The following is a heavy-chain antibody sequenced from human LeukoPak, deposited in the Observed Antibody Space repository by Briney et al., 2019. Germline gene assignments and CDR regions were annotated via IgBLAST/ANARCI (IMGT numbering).Heavy chain of an antibody. CDR1: GGSISSSSYY. CDR2: IYYSGST. D-gene: IGHD2-8*01. V-gene: IGHV4-39*01. CDR3: AFLGYCTNGVCYTHFDY. Sequence: KPSETLSLTCTVSGGSISSSSYYWGWIRQPPRKGLEWIGSIYYSGSTYYNPSLKSRVTISVDTSKNQFSLKLSSVTAADTAVYYCAFLGYCTNGVCYTHFDYWGQGTLVTVSS. J-gene: IGHJ4*02.